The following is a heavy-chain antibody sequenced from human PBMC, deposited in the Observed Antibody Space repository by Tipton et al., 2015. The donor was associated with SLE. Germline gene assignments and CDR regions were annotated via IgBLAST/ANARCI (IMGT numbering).Heavy chain of an antibody. J-gene: IGHJ6*02. V-gene: IGHV4-30-4*01. Sequence: TLSLTCTVSGGSISSGDYYWSWIRQPPGKGLEWIGYIFNSGTTYYNPSLESRVTISVDTSKNQFSLKLSSVTAADTAVYYCARWVVGAMDGYYYCMDVWGQGTTVTVSS. CDR1: GGSISSGDYY. CDR3: ARWVVGAMDGYYYCMDV. D-gene: IGHD1-26*01. CDR2: IFNSGTT.